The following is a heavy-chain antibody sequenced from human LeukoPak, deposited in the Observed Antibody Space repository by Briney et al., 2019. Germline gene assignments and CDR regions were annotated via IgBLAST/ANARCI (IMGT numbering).Heavy chain of an antibody. J-gene: IGHJ4*02. CDR2: IKPDGSEK. CDR1: GFTFGSNW. D-gene: IGHD3-10*01. Sequence: GGSLRLSCAASGFTFGSNWMSWVRQVPGRGLEWVANIKPDGSEKYYVDSVKGRFTVSRDNAKNSLDLQMNSLRAEDTAVYYCARDYNWGQGTLVTVSS. CDR3: ARDYN. V-gene: IGHV3-7*04.